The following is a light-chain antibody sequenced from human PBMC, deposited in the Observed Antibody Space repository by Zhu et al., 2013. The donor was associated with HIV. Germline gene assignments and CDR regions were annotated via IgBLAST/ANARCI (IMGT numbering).Light chain of an antibody. V-gene: IGKV3-15*01. Sequence: EIVLTQSPATPSLSPGERATLSCRASQSVSSYLAWYQQKPGQAPRLLIFGASTRAIGIPARFSGSGSGTQFTLTISSLQSEDSAVYYCHQYNNWPPYTFGQGTKLEIK. CDR3: HQYNNWPPYT. CDR2: GAS. J-gene: IGKJ2*01. CDR1: QSVSSY.